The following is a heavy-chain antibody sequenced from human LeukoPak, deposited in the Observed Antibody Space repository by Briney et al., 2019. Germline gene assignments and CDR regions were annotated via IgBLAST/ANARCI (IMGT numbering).Heavy chain of an antibody. CDR2: IYTSGST. CDR1: GGSISSGSDY. Sequence: PSETLSLTCTVSGGSISSGSDYWSWIRQPAGKGLEWIGRIYTSGSTNYNPSLKSRVTISVDTSKNQFSLKLSSVTAADTAVYYCARGGYSGPGDYWGQGTPVTVSS. V-gene: IGHV4-61*02. D-gene: IGHD6-25*01. J-gene: IGHJ4*02. CDR3: ARGGYSGPGDY.